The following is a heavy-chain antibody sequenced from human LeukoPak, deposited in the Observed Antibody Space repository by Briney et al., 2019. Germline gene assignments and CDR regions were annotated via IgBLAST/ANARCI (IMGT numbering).Heavy chain of an antibody. V-gene: IGHV3-48*01. CDR3: ARVRYFDWLLMGWFDP. D-gene: IGHD3-9*01. J-gene: IGHJ5*02. CDR1: GFTFSSYS. CDR2: ISSSSGTI. Sequence: GGSLRLSCAASGFTFSSYSMNWVRQAPGKGLEWVSYISSSSGTIYYADSVKGRFTISRDNAKNSLYLQMNSLRAEDTAVYYCARVRYFDWLLMGWFDPWGQGTLVTVSS.